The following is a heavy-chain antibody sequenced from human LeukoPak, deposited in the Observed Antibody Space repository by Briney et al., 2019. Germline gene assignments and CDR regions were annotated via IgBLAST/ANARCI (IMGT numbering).Heavy chain of an antibody. CDR3: ARDYYDAFDI. CDR2: ISYDGSNK. D-gene: IGHD3-10*01. J-gene: IGHJ3*02. CDR1: GFTFSSYA. Sequence: PGGSLRLSCAASGFTFSSYAMHWVRQAPGKGLEWVAVISYDGSNKYYADSVKGRFTISRDNSKNTLYLQMNSLRAEDTAVYYCARDYYDAFDIWGQGTMVTVSS. V-gene: IGHV3-30-3*01.